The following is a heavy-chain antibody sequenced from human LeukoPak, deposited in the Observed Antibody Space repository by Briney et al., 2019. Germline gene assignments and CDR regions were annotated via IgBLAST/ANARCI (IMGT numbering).Heavy chain of an antibody. CDR3: ARGPGGRWDYLED. Sequence: SVKVSCKGSGDTRTTYAINWVRQAPGQGLVWMGRIIPIFGTVNLAQKFEGRVTITADRATSTGYMELRSLRSDDTGIYYCARGPGGRWDYLEDWDQGTLITVSS. CDR2: IIPIFGTV. CDR1: GDTRTTYA. D-gene: IGHD1-7*01. V-gene: IGHV1-69*06. J-gene: IGHJ4*02.